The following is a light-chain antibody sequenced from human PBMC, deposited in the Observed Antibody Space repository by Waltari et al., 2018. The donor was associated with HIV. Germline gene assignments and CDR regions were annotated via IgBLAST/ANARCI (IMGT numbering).Light chain of an antibody. CDR1: TSIIGNNF. CDR2: DKN. J-gene: IGLJ3*02. V-gene: IGLV1-51*01. CDR3: GTWDNSLSAWV. Sequence: QSVLTQPPSVSAAPGQKVTISCSGSTSIIGNNFVSWYQQFPGTAPKLLIQDKNKRPSGSPDRFSVARSGTAATLGNTGLRTGDEAEYYGGTWDNSLSAWVFGGGTKVTVL.